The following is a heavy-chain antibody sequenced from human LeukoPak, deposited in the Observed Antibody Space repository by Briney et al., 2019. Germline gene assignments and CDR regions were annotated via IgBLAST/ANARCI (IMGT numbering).Heavy chain of an antibody. D-gene: IGHD3-10*01. CDR3: TRVNRGLLGY. CDR2: IRSKAYGGTT. CDR1: GFTFGDYA. Sequence: GGSLRLSCTASGFTFGDYAMSWFRRAPGKGLEWVGSIRSKAYGGTTEYAASVKGRFTISRDDSKSIAYLQMNSLKTEDTAVYYCTRVNRGLLGYWGQGTLVTVSS. J-gene: IGHJ4*02. V-gene: IGHV3-49*03.